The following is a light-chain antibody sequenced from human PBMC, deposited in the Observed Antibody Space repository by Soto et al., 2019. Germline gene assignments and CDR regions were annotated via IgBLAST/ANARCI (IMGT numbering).Light chain of an antibody. Sequence: QSVLTQPPSASGSPGQSVTISCTGTSSDVGGYNYVSWYQQHPGKAPKLMIYEVSKRPSGVPDRFSGSKSGNTASLTVSGLQPEDEVDYYCSSYAGSNKSVFGTGTKVT. V-gene: IGLV2-8*01. CDR2: EVS. J-gene: IGLJ1*01. CDR3: SSYAGSNKSV. CDR1: SSDVGGYNY.